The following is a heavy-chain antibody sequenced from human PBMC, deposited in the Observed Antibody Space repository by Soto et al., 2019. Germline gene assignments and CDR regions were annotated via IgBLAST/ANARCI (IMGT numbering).Heavy chain of an antibody. CDR3: AKGTFEQQLVLVEDYFDY. J-gene: IGHJ4*02. CDR1: GFTFDDYA. D-gene: IGHD6-13*01. CDR2: ISWNSGSI. V-gene: IGHV3-9*01. Sequence: GGSLRLSCAASGFTFDDYAMHWVRQAPGKGLEWVSGISWNSGSIGYADSVKGRFTISRDNAKNSLYLQMNSLRAEDTALYYCAKGTFEQQLVLVEDYFDYWGQGTLVTVSS.